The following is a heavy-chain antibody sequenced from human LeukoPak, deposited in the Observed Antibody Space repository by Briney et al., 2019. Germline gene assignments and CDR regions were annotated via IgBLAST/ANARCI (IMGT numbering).Heavy chain of an antibody. CDR1: GFTFSHYD. CDR2: LHGGADNP. CDR3: GRDPNGNYIGAFEM. J-gene: IGHJ3*02. Sequence: GGSLRLSCTASGFTFSHYDMTWVRQAPGKGLEWVSSLHGGADNPSYADSVKGRFTISRDNSKNTLFLEMNSLRGEDTAVYYCGRDPNGNYIGAFEMWGPGTKVTVSS. V-gene: IGHV3-23*01. D-gene: IGHD1-7*01.